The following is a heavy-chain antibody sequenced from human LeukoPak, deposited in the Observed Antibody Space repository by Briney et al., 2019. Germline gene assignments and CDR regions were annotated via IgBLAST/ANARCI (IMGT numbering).Heavy chain of an antibody. D-gene: IGHD3-22*01. CDR3: ARLSYDSSGNYFDY. V-gene: IGHV1-8*02. CDR1: GFTFTGYY. J-gene: IGHJ4*02. Sequence: ASVKVSCKASGFTFTGYYMHWVRQAPGQGLEWMGWMNPNGGNTGYAQKFQGRVTMTRNNSISTAYMELSSLRSEDTAVYYCARLSYDSSGNYFDYWGQGTLVTVSS. CDR2: MNPNGGNT.